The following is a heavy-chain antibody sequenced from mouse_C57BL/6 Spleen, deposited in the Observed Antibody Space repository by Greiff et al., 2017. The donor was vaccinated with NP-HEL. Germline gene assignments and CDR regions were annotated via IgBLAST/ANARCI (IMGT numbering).Heavy chain of an antibody. V-gene: IGHV1-82*01. CDR1: GYAFSSSW. Sequence: QVQLQQSGPELVKPGASVKISCKASGYAFSSSWMNWVKQRPGKGLEWIGRIYPGDGDTNYNGKFKGKATLTADKSSSTAYMQLSSLTSEDSAVYFCARSGYYGSSPYYFDYWGHSTTLTVSS. CDR3: ARSGYYGSSPYYFDY. J-gene: IGHJ2*01. D-gene: IGHD1-1*01. CDR2: IYPGDGDT.